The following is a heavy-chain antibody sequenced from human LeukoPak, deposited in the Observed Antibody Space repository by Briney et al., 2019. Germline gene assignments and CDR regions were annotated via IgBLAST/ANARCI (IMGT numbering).Heavy chain of an antibody. V-gene: IGHV4-31*03. J-gene: IGHJ4*02. CDR2: IYYSGST. Sequence: PSETLSLTRTVSGGSISSSDYYWSWVRQHPGKGLEWIGYIYYSGSTYYNPSLKSRVTISVDTSKNQFSLKLSSVTAADTAVYYCARDGGSGYPFDYWGQGTLVTVSS. CDR1: GGSISSSDYY. D-gene: IGHD3-22*01. CDR3: ARDGGSGYPFDY.